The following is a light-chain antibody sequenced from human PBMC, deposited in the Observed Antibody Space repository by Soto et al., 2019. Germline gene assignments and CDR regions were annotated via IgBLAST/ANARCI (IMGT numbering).Light chain of an antibody. CDR2: DVS. CDR1: SSDVGGYNY. Sequence: QSALTQPASVSGSPGQSITISCTGTSSDVGGYNYVSWYQQHPGKAPKLIIYDVSNRPSGVSNRFSGSKSGNTASLTISGLQAEDEADYYCSSYTSSSTHVVFGGGTKPTVL. V-gene: IGLV2-14*01. CDR3: SSYTSSSTHVV. J-gene: IGLJ2*01.